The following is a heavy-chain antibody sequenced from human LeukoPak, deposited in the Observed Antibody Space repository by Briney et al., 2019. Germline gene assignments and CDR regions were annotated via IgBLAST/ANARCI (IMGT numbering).Heavy chain of an antibody. CDR1: GFTFSSYA. CDR2: ITGSGDST. Sequence: GGSLRLSCAASGFTFSSYAMSWVRQAPGKGLEWVSGITGSGDSTYYADSVKGRFTISRDNSNNTLYLQMNSLRAEDTAVYYCAKDSGYPRYYFDYWGQGTLVTVSS. V-gene: IGHV3-23*01. CDR3: AKDSGYPRYYFDY. J-gene: IGHJ4*02. D-gene: IGHD2-2*01.